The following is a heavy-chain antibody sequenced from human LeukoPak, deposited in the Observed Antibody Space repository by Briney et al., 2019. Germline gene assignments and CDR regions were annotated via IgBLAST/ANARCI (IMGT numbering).Heavy chain of an antibody. CDR3: ARVNYGSATKEDY. CDR2: IYYSGST. J-gene: IGHJ4*02. Sequence: SETLSLTCTVSGGSINTYYWSWIRQPPGKGLEWIGYIYYSGSTNYNPSLKSRVTISVDTSENQFSLKLNSVTAADTAVYYCARVNYGSATKEDYWGQGTLVTVSS. CDR1: GGSINTYY. D-gene: IGHD3-10*01. V-gene: IGHV4-59*12.